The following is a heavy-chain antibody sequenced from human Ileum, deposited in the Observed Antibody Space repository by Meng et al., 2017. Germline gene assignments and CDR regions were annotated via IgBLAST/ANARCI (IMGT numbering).Heavy chain of an antibody. CDR1: GYNFNVYF. J-gene: IGHJ4*02. V-gene: IGHV1-2*02. Sequence: ASVKVSCKSSGYNFNVYFLHWVRQAPGQSLEWMGWINPNTGDTKYSQKFEGRVDITVDTSIDTAYMDLLSLTNDDTAIYYCVRGDRSSQHYYFDSWGQGTLVTVSS. CDR2: INPNTGDT. CDR3: VRGDRSSQHYYFDS. D-gene: IGHD3-22*01.